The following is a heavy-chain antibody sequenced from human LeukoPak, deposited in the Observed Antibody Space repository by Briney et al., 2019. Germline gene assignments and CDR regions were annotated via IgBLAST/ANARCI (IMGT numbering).Heavy chain of an antibody. CDR1: GGSISSYY. Sequence: PSGTLSLTCTVSGGSISSYYWSWIRQPPGKGLEWIGYIYYSGSTNYNPSLKSRVTISVDTSKNQFSLKLSSVTAADTAVYYCARQRGGSEFDYWGQGTLVTVSS. D-gene: IGHD6-19*01. V-gene: IGHV4-59*01. J-gene: IGHJ4*02. CDR2: IYYSGST. CDR3: ARQRGGSEFDY.